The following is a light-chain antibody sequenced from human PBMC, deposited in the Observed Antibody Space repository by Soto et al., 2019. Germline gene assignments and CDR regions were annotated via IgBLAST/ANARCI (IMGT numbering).Light chain of an antibody. J-gene: IGKJ1*01. Sequence: IQLTHSPSSLSASVGYRVTVTCGASQGINNYLAWYQQKPGKAPKLLIYAASTLQSGVPSRFSGSGSGTEFILTISSLQPDDFATYYCQQYDSYSWTFDQGTKV. V-gene: IGKV1-9*01. CDR3: QQYDSYSWT. CDR1: QGINNY. CDR2: AAS.